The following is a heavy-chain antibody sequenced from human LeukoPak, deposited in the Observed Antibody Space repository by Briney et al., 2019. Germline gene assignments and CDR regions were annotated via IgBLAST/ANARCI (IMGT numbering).Heavy chain of an antibody. V-gene: IGHV1-2*02. CDR2: INPNSGGT. D-gene: IGHD3-10*01. CDR1: GYTFTTYG. Sequence: ASVKVSCKASGYTFTTYGINWVRQAPGQGLEWMGWINPNSGGTNYAQKFQGRVTMTRDTSISTAYMELSRLRSGDTAVYYCARDSYGSGSYPTYYFDYWGQGTLVTVSS. CDR3: ARDSYGSGSYPTYYFDY. J-gene: IGHJ4*02.